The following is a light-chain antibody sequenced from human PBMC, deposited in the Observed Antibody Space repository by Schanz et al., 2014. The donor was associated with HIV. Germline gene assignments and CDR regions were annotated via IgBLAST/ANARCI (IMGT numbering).Light chain of an antibody. Sequence: QSVLTQPPSLSGAPGQRVSLSCNGSSSNIGAGYDVHWYQQFPGTAPKLLIFDDDSRPSGVPDRFSGSKSGTSASLAITGLQADDEADYYCQSFDRSLGRVVFGGGTKLTVL. CDR3: QSFDRSLGRVV. V-gene: IGLV1-40*01. CDR1: SSNIGAGYD. J-gene: IGLJ2*01. CDR2: DDD.